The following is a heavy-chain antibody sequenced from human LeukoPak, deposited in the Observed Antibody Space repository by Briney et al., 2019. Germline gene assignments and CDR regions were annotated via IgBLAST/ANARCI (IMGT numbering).Heavy chain of an antibody. CDR2: IRYDGSNK. CDR1: GFTFSTYG. CDR3: AKVAHYYGSGSHFDY. V-gene: IGHV3-30*02. Sequence: GSLRLSCAASGFTFSTYGMHWVRQAPGKGLEWVTFIRYDGSNKYYADSVKGRFTISRDNSKNTLYLQMNSLRAEDTAVYYCAKVAHYYGSGSHFDYWGQGTLVTVSS. D-gene: IGHD3-10*01. J-gene: IGHJ4*02.